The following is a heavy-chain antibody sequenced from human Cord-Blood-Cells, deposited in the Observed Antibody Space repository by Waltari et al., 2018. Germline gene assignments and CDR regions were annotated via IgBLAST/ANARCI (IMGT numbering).Heavy chain of an antibody. CDR3: ARDITMVRGDDAFDI. V-gene: IGHV3-74*01. Sequence: EVQLVESGGGLVQPGGSLRLSCAASGFTFSRYWMHWVRQAPGKGLVWVSRINSDGSSTSYADSVKGRFTISRDNAKNTLYLQMNSLRAEDTAVYYCARDITMVRGDDAFDIWGQGTMVTVSS. CDR1: GFTFSRYW. J-gene: IGHJ3*02. D-gene: IGHD3-10*01. CDR2: INSDGSST.